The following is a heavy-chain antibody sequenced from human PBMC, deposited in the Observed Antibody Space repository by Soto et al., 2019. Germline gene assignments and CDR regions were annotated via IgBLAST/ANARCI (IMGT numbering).Heavy chain of an antibody. CDR1: GFTFSSYA. CDR2: ISGSGGST. D-gene: IGHD6-19*01. CDR3: ENPSGGVAVAGKFDY. V-gene: IGHV3-23*01. J-gene: IGHJ4*02. Sequence: PGGSLRLSCAASGFTFSSYAMSWVRQAPGKGLEWVSAISGSGGSTYYADSVKGRFTISRDNSKNTLYLQMNSLRAEDTAVYYCENPSGGVAVAGKFDYWGQGTPVTVSS.